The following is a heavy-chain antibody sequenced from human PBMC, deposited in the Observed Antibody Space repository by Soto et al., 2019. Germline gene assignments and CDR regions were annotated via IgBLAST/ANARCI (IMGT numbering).Heavy chain of an antibody. Sequence: QVQLVQSGAEVKKPGSSVTVSCRASGGTFSNYAINWVRQAPGQGLEWMAGIIPLFGTTNYAQKFQGRVTITADESTSTAYMELTSLRSDDTAVFYCATSPYSYDTSGYLAYWGQGTLVTVSS. CDR3: ATSPYSYDTSGYLAY. CDR2: IIPLFGTT. J-gene: IGHJ4*02. CDR1: GGTFSNYA. V-gene: IGHV1-69*12. D-gene: IGHD3-22*01.